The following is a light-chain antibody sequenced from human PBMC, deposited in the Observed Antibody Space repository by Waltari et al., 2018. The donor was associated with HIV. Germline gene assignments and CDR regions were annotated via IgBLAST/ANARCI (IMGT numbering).Light chain of an antibody. V-gene: IGKV1-39*01. CDR2: AAS. Sequence: DIQMTQSPAPLSASVGDRVTITCRASQSINKYLNWYQQRPGKAPTLLIFAASDLKSGVPSRFSGSASGTEFTLTVSSLQPEDFAIYYCQQTHSTPWTFGQGTKVEIK. CDR1: QSINKY. J-gene: IGKJ1*01. CDR3: QQTHSTPWT.